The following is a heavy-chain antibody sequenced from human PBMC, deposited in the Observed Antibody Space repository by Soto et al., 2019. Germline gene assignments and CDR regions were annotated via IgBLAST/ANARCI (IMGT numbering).Heavy chain of an antibody. J-gene: IGHJ6*02. CDR2: IRQDGSGE. CDR1: GFTFSNYW. Sequence: EVQLVESGGGLVQPGGSLRLSCSVSGFTFSNYWMNWVRQAPGKGLEWVANIRQDGSGENYVDSAKGRFIISRDNANNLLYLQMNSLRVEDTAIYYCARVRRDGNTGDAMDVWGLGTTVSVSS. V-gene: IGHV3-7*05. CDR3: ARVRRDGNTGDAMDV.